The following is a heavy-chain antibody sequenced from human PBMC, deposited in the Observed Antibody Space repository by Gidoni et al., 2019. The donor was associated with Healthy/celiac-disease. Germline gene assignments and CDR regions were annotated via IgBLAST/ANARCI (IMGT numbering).Heavy chain of an antibody. CDR1: GFTFSSYW. J-gene: IGHJ4*02. V-gene: IGHV3-7*03. D-gene: IGHD5-18*01. CDR3: ARISGGWGGYSYGFDY. CDR2: IKQDGSEK. Sequence: EVQLVESGGGLVQPGESLRLSCAASGFTFSSYWMSWVRQAPGKGLEWVANIKQDGSEKYYVDSVKGRFTISRDNAKNSLYLQMNSLRAEDTAVYYCARISGGWGGYSYGFDYWGQGTLVTVSS.